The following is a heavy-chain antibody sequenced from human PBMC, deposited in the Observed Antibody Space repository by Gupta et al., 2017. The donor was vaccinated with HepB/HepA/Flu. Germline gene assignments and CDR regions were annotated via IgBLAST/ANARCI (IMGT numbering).Heavy chain of an antibody. CDR3: AKGPVVAATLSWFDP. J-gene: IGHJ5*02. Sequence: EVQLLESGGGLVQPGGSLRLSCAASGFTFSSYAMSWVRQAPGKGLEWVSAISGSGGSRYDGEGVRGRFTGSGDNSRNTLYREMNSLGAEDTAVYYCAKGPVVAATLSWFDPWGQGTLVTVSS. D-gene: IGHD2-15*01. CDR2: ISGSGGSR. CDR1: GFTFSSYA. V-gene: IGHV3-23*01.